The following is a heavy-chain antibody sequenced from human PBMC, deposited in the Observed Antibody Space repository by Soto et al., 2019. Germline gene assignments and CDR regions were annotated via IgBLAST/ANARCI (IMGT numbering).Heavy chain of an antibody. Sequence: SETLSLTCTVSGGSISSYYWSWIRQPPGKGLEWIGYIYYSGSTNYNPSLRSRVTISVDTSKNQFSLKLSSVTAADTAVYYCARHGIVGATVWFDPWGQGTLVTVS. D-gene: IGHD1-26*01. V-gene: IGHV4-59*08. CDR3: ARHGIVGATVWFDP. J-gene: IGHJ5*02. CDR1: GGSISSYY. CDR2: IYYSGST.